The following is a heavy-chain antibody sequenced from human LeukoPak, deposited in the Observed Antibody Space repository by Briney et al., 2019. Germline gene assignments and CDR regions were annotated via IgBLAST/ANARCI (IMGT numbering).Heavy chain of an antibody. CDR3: ARGYCSSTSCYSYYYYYMDV. J-gene: IGHJ6*03. CDR2: IIPILGVA. D-gene: IGHD2-2*02. V-gene: IGHV1-69*02. CDR1: GGTFSSYT. Sequence: GSSVKVSCKASGGTFSSYTISWVRQAPGQGLEWMGRIIPILGVANYAQKFQGRVTITADKSTSTAYMDLSSLRSEDTAVYYCARGYCSSTSCYSYYYYYMDVWGKGTTVTVSS.